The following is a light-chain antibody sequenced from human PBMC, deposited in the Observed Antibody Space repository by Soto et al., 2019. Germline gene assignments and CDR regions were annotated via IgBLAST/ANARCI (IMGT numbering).Light chain of an antibody. J-gene: IGLJ1*01. Sequence: QSVLTQPPSASGTPGQRVTISCSGSSSNFGANTVNWYQQLPGTAPKLLIYSNIQRPSGVPDRFSGSKSGTSASLAISGLQSEDGADYYCAAWDDSLKGYVFGAGTKVTVL. V-gene: IGLV1-44*01. CDR1: SSNFGANT. CDR3: AAWDDSLKGYV. CDR2: SNI.